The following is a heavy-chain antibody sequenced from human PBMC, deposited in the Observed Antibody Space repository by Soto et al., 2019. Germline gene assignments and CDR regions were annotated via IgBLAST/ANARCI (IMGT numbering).Heavy chain of an antibody. V-gene: IGHV4-39*01. J-gene: IGHJ4*02. Sequence: QLQLQESGPGLVKPSETLSLTCTVSDGSISSSSYYWGWIRQPPGKGLEWIGSIYYSGSTYYNPSLKSPVTISVDTSKNRFSLKLSSVTAAETAVYYCASSIAAAGSPFFDYWGQGTLVTVSS. CDR3: ASSIAAAGSPFFDY. D-gene: IGHD6-13*01. CDR2: IYYSGST. CDR1: DGSISSSSYY.